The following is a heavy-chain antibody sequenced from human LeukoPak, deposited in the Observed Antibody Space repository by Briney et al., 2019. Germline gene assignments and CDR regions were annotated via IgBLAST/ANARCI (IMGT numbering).Heavy chain of an antibody. D-gene: IGHD3-10*01. CDR2: IKDDGSEK. CDR3: ARDRGIKY. CDR1: GFTFSSYW. Sequence: GLSLRLSCAASGFTFSSYWMTWVRQAPGKGLEWVANIKDDGSEKYYVDSVKGRFTISRDNAKDSVYLQMNSLRAEDTAVYYCARDRGIKYWGQGTLVTVSS. J-gene: IGHJ4*02. V-gene: IGHV3-7*05.